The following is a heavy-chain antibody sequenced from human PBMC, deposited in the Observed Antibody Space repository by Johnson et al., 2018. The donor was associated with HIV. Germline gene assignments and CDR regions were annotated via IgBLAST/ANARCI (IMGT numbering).Heavy chain of an antibody. CDR1: GFTFSYYA. Sequence: VQLVESGGGLIQPGGSLRLSCAASGFTFSYYAMHWVRQAPGKGLEWVAVISYDGSNKYYADSVKGRFTISRDNSKNTLYLQMNSLRPEDTAVYFCARGGLYIQFLAFDAFDIWGQGTMVTVSS. CDR3: ARGGLYIQFLAFDAFDI. D-gene: IGHD4-11*01. J-gene: IGHJ3*02. V-gene: IGHV3-30-3*01. CDR2: ISYDGSNK.